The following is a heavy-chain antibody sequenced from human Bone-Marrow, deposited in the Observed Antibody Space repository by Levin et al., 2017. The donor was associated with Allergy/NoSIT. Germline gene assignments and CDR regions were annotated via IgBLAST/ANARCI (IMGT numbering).Heavy chain of an antibody. J-gene: IGHJ4*02. V-gene: IGHV4-38-2*02. D-gene: IGHD4-17*01. CDR1: GGSIRSDYW. CDR3: ARDYGDYRFYFEN. Sequence: KTSETLSLTCAVSGGSIRSDYWWSWVRQTPGKGLEWIGSIYHTGSTYYNPSLKSRVTISVDTSKNQFSLKLRSVTAADTAVYYCARDYGDYRFYFENWGQGTLVTVSS. CDR2: IYHTGST.